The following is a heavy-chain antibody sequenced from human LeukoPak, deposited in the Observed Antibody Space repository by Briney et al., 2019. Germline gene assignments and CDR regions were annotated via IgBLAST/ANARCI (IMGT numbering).Heavy chain of an antibody. CDR2: ISWNSGSI. V-gene: IGHV3-9*01. D-gene: IGHD5-18*01. CDR1: GFTFDDYA. Sequence: PGGSLRLSCAASGFTFDDYAMHWVRQAPGKGLEWVSGISWNSGSIGYADSVKGRFTISRDNAKNSLYLQMNSLRAEDTALYYCAKAIQLGDLAFDYWGQGTLVTVSS. CDR3: AKAIQLGDLAFDY. J-gene: IGHJ4*02.